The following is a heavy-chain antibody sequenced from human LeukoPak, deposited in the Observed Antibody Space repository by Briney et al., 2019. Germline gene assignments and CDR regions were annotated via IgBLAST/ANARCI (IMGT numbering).Heavy chain of an antibody. D-gene: IGHD6-13*01. V-gene: IGHV3-21*01. Sequence: NPGGSLRLSCAASGFTFSSYSMNWVRQAPGKGLEWVSSISSSSSYIYYADSVKGRFTISRDNAKNSLYLQMNSLRAEDTAVYYCARDGYSSSWSERDAFDIWGQGTMVTVSS. CDR1: GFTFSSYS. CDR2: ISSSSSYI. CDR3: ARDGYSSSWSERDAFDI. J-gene: IGHJ3*02.